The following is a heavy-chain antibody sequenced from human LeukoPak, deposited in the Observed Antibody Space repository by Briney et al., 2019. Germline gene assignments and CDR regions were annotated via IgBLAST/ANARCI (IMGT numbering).Heavy chain of an antibody. CDR3: ARRGANWALR. Sequence: SETLSLTCTVSGGSINGSYWSWIRQPPGKGLEWIGYIYSSGSTNSNPSLKSRVTISVDTSKNQFSLKLSSVTAADTAVYYCARRGANWALRWGQGTLVTVSS. J-gene: IGHJ4*02. CDR1: GGSINGSY. V-gene: IGHV4-59*12. D-gene: IGHD7-27*01. CDR2: IYSSGST.